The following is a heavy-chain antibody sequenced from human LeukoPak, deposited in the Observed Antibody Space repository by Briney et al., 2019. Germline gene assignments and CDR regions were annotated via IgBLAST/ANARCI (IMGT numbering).Heavy chain of an antibody. V-gene: IGHV3-74*01. CDR1: GLTFSSYW. J-gene: IGHJ4*02. D-gene: IGHD6-13*01. CDR3: AREAGGSSWYNFDY. CDR2: INSDGSST. Sequence: PGGSLRLSCAASGLTFSSYWMHWVRQAPGKGLVWVSRINSDGSSTSYADSVKGRFAISRDNAKNTLYLQMNSLRAEDTAVYYCAREAGGSSWYNFDYWGQGTLVTVS.